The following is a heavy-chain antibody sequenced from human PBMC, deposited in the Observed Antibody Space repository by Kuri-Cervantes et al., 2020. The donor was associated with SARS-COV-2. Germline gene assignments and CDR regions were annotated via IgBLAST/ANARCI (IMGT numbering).Heavy chain of an antibody. CDR2: ISGSGGST. V-gene: IGHV3-23*01. J-gene: IGHJ4*02. CDR1: GFTFSSYA. Sequence: GSLRLSCAASGFTFSSYAMSWVRQAPGKGLEWVSAISGSGGSTYYADSVKGRFTISRDNSKNTLYLQMNSLRAEDTAVYYCAKDISDLHYFDYWGQGTLVTVSS. D-gene: IGHD2-21*01. CDR3: AKDISDLHYFDY.